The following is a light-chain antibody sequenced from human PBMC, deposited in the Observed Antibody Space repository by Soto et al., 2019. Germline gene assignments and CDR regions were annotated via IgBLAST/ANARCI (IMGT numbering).Light chain of an antibody. CDR1: SSNIGNNY. V-gene: IGLV1-51*01. CDR2: DNN. CDR3: GTWNSSLSDVV. J-gene: IGLJ2*01. Sequence: QSVLTQPPSVSAAPGQKVTISCSGSSSNIGNNYVSWYQQLPGTAPKLLIYDNNKRPSGIPDRFSGSKSGTSATLGITGLQTGDEADYYCGTWNSSLSDVVFGGGTKLT.